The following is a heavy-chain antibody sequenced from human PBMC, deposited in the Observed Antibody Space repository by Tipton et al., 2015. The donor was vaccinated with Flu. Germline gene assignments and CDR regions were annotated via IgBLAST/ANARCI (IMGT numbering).Heavy chain of an antibody. CDR3: ARARAPYYNYAMDV. Sequence: TLSLTCSVSEDSITSYYWSWIRQPPGKGLEWIGYIYYSGGTNYNPSLQSRLTISVDSSVKQLSLKLTSVTAADTAVYYCARARAPYYNYAMDVWGQGTTVTVSS. J-gene: IGHJ6*02. CDR2: IYYSGGT. V-gene: IGHV4-59*01. CDR1: EDSITSYY. D-gene: IGHD3-10*01.